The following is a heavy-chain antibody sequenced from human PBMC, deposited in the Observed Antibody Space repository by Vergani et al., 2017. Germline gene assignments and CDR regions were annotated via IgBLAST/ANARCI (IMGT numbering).Heavy chain of an antibody. Sequence: EVQLVESGGGLVQPGGSLRLSCAASGFTVSSNYMSWVRQAPGKGLEWVSVIYSGGSTYYADSVKGRFTISRHNSKNTLYLKMNSLRAEDTAVYYCASSNCGGDCSVFGYWGQGTLVTVSS. D-gene: IGHD2-21*01. CDR2: IYSGGST. CDR1: GFTVSSNY. J-gene: IGHJ4*02. V-gene: IGHV3-53*04. CDR3: ASSNCGGDCSVFGY.